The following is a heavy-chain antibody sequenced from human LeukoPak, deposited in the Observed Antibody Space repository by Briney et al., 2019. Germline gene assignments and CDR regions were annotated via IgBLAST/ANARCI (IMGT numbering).Heavy chain of an antibody. Sequence: PSETLSLTCSVSGYSIGSGHYWGWIRQPPGKGLEWIGSMYQTGSSYYSPSLKSRVTISLDTSKNQISLKLTFVTAADTAFYFCAGENVVAQGTFDYWGQGALVTVSS. CDR3: AGENVVAQGTFDY. J-gene: IGHJ4*02. CDR2: MYQTGSS. D-gene: IGHD2-21*01. CDR1: GYSIGSGHY. V-gene: IGHV4-38-2*02.